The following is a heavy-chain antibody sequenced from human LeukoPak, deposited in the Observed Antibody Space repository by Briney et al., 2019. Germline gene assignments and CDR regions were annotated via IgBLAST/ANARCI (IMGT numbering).Heavy chain of an antibody. Sequence: PGGSLRLSCAASGFTFSNAWMSWVRQAPGKGLEWVGRIKSKTDGGTTDYAAPVKGRSTISRDDSKNTLYLQMNSLKTEDTAVYYCTTARYDILTGYIDYWGQGTLVTVSS. CDR2: IKSKTDGGTT. CDR1: GFTFSNAW. V-gene: IGHV3-15*01. J-gene: IGHJ4*02. CDR3: TTARYDILTGYIDY. D-gene: IGHD3-9*01.